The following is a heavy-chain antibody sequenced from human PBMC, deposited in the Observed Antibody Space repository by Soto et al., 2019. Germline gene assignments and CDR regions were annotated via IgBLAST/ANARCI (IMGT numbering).Heavy chain of an antibody. V-gene: IGHV3-30-3*01. CDR1: GFTFSSYA. CDR2: ISYDGSNK. Sequence: PGGSLRLSCAASGFTFSSYAMHWVRQAPGKGQEWVAVISYDGSNKYYADSVKGRFTISRDNSKNTLYLQMNSLRAEDTAVYYCARPISDALVPAAMGSIGYWGQGTLVTVSS. D-gene: IGHD2-2*01. CDR3: ARPISDALVPAAMGSIGY. J-gene: IGHJ4*02.